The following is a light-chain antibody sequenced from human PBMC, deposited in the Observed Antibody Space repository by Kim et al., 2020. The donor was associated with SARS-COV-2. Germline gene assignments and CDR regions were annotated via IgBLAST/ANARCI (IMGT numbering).Light chain of an antibody. J-gene: IGKJ5*01. Sequence: AAGGDRVTIACRARKDIGNDLGWYQQNPGRAPKRLIDGAPNWQSGVPSRFSGSGSETEFTLTINSLQPEDFATYFCIQHRTYPITFGQGTRLEIK. CDR3: IQHRTYPIT. V-gene: IGKV1-17*01. CDR2: GAP. CDR1: KDIGND.